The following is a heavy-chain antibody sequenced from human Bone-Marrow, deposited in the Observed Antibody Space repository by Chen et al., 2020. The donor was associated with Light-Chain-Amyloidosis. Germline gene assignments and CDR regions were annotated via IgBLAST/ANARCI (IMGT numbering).Heavy chain of an antibody. CDR3: ARGPSEVKWGVVVGAFTFDF. CDR2: IFYGDIT. V-gene: IGHV4-39*07. J-gene: IGHJ3*01. Sequence: QLQESGPGLVEPSKTLSLTCTVSGVSTITSREYYWGWMRQTPGKGLEWIGSIFYGDITYYNPNLKSRVTLSVDPSNSRISQRLRSVTAGDTAMYYCARGPSEVKWGVVVGAFTFDFWGQGTMVTVS. D-gene: IGHD3-3*01. CDR1: GVSTITSREYY.